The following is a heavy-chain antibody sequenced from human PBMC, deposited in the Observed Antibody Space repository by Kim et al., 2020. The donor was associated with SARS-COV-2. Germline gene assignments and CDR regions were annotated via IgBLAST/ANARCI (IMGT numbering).Heavy chain of an antibody. V-gene: IGHV3-33*01. Sequence: GGSLRLSCAASGFAFSSYGMHWVRQAPGKGLEWVAVIWYDGRNKYYADSVKGRFTISRDNSKNTLYLQMNSLRAEDTAVYYCARAPAEEAWLTTFGLSNGAFDIWGQGTMVTVSS. J-gene: IGHJ3*02. CDR3: ARAPAEEAWLTTFGLSNGAFDI. CDR2: IWYDGRNK. CDR1: GFAFSSYG. D-gene: IGHD3-3*01.